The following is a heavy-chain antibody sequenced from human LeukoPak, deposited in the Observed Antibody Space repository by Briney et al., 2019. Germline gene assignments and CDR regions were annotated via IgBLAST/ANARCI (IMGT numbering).Heavy chain of an antibody. V-gene: IGHV4-34*01. CDR2: INHSGST. CDR3: ARDSSGYYYLGRGAFDI. J-gene: IGHJ3*02. CDR1: GGSFSGYY. D-gene: IGHD3-22*01. Sequence: SETLSLTCAVYGGSFSGYYWSWIRQPPGKGLEWIGEINHSGSTNYNPSLKSRVTISVDTSKNQFSLKPSSVTAADTAVYYCARDSSGYYYLGRGAFDIWGQGTMVTVSS.